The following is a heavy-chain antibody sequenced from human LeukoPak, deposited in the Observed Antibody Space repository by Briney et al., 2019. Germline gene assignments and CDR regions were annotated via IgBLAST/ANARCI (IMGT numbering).Heavy chain of an antibody. CDR1: GYTFTSYG. J-gene: IGHJ4*02. D-gene: IGHD3-22*01. Sequence: SVKVSCKASGYTFTSYGISWVRQAPGQGLEWMGWISAYNGNTNYAQKFQGRVTMTRDTSTSTVYMELSSLRSEDTAVYYCARTGSTYYYDSSGPPDYWGQGTLVTVSS. V-gene: IGHV1-18*01. CDR2: ISAYNGNT. CDR3: ARTGSTYYYDSSGPPDY.